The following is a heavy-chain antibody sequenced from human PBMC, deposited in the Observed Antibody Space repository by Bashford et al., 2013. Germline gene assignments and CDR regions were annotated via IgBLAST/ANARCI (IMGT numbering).Heavy chain of an antibody. V-gene: IGHV4-39*01. CDR1: GGSISSSNYY. CDR2: IYYSGNT. J-gene: IGHJ4*02. Sequence: SETLSLTCSVSGGSISSSNYYWGWIRQPPGKGLEWIGNIYYSGNTYFNPSLESRVSISVDTSKNQFSLKLSSVTAADTAVYYCARVVGYTFGRGSRYCSNGVCQSEIDSWGQGALVTVSS. D-gene: IGHD2-8*01. CDR3: ARVVGYTFGRGSRYCSNGVCQSEIDS.